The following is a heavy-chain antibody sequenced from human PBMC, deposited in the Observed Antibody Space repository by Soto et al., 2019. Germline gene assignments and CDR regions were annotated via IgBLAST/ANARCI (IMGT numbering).Heavy chain of an antibody. D-gene: IGHD3-22*01. V-gene: IGHV5-51*01. CDR1: GYRFTSYC. Sequence: GESLKISCRTSGYRFTSYCIAWVRRMPGKGLEWMGIIFPSDSDTRYSPSFQGQVTISADRSTSTVFLQWDSLKASDTAVYFCARKDKSGYFNWFDPWGQGTLMTV. CDR3: ARKDKSGYFNWFDP. CDR2: IFPSDSDT. J-gene: IGHJ5*02.